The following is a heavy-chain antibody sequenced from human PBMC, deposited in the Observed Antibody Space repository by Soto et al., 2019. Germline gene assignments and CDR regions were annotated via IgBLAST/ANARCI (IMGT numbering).Heavy chain of an antibody. CDR2: IVVGSGNT. CDR1: GFTFTSSA. Sequence: ASVKVSCKASGFTFTSSAMQWVRQARGQRLEWIGWIVVGSGNTNYAQKFQERVTITRDMSTSTAYMELSSLRSEDTAVYYCAADSAYSSYDYYCKDVWGKGTTVTVSS. CDR3: AADSAYSSYDYYCKDV. J-gene: IGHJ6*03. V-gene: IGHV1-58*02. D-gene: IGHD4-4*01.